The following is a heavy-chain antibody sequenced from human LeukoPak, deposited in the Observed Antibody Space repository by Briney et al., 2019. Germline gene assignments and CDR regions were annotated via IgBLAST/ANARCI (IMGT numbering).Heavy chain of an antibody. Sequence: SETLSLTCTVSGGSISSYYWSWLRQPAGKGLEWIGRIYTSGSTNYNPSLKSRVTMSVDTSKNQFSLKLSSVTAADTAVYYCARDQYYYDSSGYYRLDYWGQGTLVTVSS. CDR2: IYTSGST. V-gene: IGHV4-4*07. J-gene: IGHJ4*02. D-gene: IGHD3-22*01. CDR1: GGSISSYY. CDR3: ARDQYYYDSSGYYRLDY.